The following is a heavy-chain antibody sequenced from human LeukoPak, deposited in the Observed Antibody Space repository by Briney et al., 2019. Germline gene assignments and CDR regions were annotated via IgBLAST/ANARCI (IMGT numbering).Heavy chain of an antibody. CDR2: IYSSGST. CDR3: ARLAGSSSSDY. J-gene: IGHJ4*02. CDR1: GGSISTDY. Sequence: SETLSLTCTVSGGSISTDYWSWIRHSPGRGLVWIGYIYSSGSTNYNPSLKSRVTMSVDTSKNQFSLKLNSVTAADTAVYYCARLAGSSSSDYWGQGTLVTVSS. V-gene: IGHV4-4*09. D-gene: IGHD6-6*01.